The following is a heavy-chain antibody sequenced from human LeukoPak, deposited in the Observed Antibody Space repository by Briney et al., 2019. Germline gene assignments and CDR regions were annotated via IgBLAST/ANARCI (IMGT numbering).Heavy chain of an antibody. V-gene: IGHV4-38-2*02. CDR2: IYHSGST. Sequence: SETLSLTCTVSGYSIISGYYWGGIRQPPGKGLEWIGSIYHSGSTYYYPSIKSRFTISVDTSKHQFSLQLSSVTAADTAVYYCARDLGYSSSWPEYFQHWGQGTLVTVSS. CDR1: GYSIISGYY. D-gene: IGHD6-13*01. J-gene: IGHJ1*01. CDR3: ARDLGYSSSWPEYFQH.